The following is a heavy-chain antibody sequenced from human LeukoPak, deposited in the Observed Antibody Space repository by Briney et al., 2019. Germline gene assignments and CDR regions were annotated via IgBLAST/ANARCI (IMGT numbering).Heavy chain of an antibody. D-gene: IGHD6-19*01. Sequence: ASVKVPCKVSGYTLTELSMHWVRQAPGKGLEWMGGFDPEDGETIYAQRFQGRVTMTEDTSTDTAYMELSSLRSEDTAVYYCATDGYSSGWYPPVRPVGAFDIWGQGTMVTVSS. CDR3: ATDGYSSGWYPPVRPVGAFDI. CDR2: FDPEDGET. V-gene: IGHV1-24*01. CDR1: GYTLTELS. J-gene: IGHJ3*02.